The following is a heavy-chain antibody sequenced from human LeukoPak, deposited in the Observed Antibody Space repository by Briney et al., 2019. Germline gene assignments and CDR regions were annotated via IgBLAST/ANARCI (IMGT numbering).Heavy chain of an antibody. J-gene: IGHJ4*02. CDR2: IRYDGSNK. V-gene: IGHV3-30*02. CDR1: GFTSSSYG. CDR3: AKGRRYCSGGSCYSPFDY. Sequence: PGGALRLSCAASGFTSSSYGMHWVRQAPGKGLEWVAFIRYDGSNKYYADSVKGRFTISRDNSKNTLYLQMNSLRAEDTAVYYCAKGRRYCSGGSCYSPFDYWGQGTLVTVSS. D-gene: IGHD2-15*01.